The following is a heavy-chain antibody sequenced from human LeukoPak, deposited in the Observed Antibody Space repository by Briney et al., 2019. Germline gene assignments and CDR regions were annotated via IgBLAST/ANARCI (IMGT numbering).Heavy chain of an antibody. V-gene: IGHV1-8*01. CDR1: GYTFTSYD. J-gene: IGHJ6*02. CDR3: ARYRDVNYYYYGMDV. Sequence: ASVKVSCKASGYTFTSYDINWVRQATGQGLEWMGWMNPNSGNTGYAQKFQGRVTMTRNTSISTAYMELSSLRSEDTAVYYCARYRDVNYYYYGMDVWGQATTVTVSS. CDR2: MNPNSGNT. D-gene: IGHD3-16*02.